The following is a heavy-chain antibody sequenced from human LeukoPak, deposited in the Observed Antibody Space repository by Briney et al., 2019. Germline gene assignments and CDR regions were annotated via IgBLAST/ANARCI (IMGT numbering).Heavy chain of an antibody. CDR2: IKSKTDGGTT. D-gene: IGHD3-22*01. J-gene: IGHJ4*02. V-gene: IGHV3-15*01. CDR3: TTDPGYYDSSGDYDY. CDR1: GFTFSNAW. Sequence: GGSLRLSCAASGFTFSNAWMSWVRQAPGKGLEWVGRIKSKTDGGTTDYAAPVKGRFTISRDDSKNTLYLQMNSLKTEDTAVYYCTTDPGYYDSSGDYDYWGQGTLVTVSS.